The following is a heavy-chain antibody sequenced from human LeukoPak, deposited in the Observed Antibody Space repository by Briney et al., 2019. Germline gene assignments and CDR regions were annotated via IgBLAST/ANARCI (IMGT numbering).Heavy chain of an antibody. Sequence: SETLSLTCTVSGGSISSYYWSWIRQPPGKGLEWIGYIFYSGSTNYNPSLKSRVTISVDTSKNQFSLKLSSVTAADTAVYYCARGGDYGGNSVAFDIWGQGTMVTVSS. J-gene: IGHJ3*02. V-gene: IGHV4-59*01. D-gene: IGHD4-23*01. CDR3: ARGGDYGGNSVAFDI. CDR1: GGSISSYY. CDR2: IFYSGST.